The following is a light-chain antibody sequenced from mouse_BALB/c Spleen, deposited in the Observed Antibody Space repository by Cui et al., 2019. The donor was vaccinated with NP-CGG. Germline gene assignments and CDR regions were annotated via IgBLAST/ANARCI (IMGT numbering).Light chain of an antibody. CDR2: GTN. CDR1: TGSVTTTNY. Sequence: QAVVTQESALTTSPGETVTPTCRSSTGSVTTTNYANWVREKPDHLFTGLIGGTNNRPPGVPARFSGSLIGDKAALTITGAQTEDEAIYFCALWYSNHWVFGGGTKLTVL. J-gene: IGLJ1*01. CDR3: ALWYSNHWV. V-gene: IGLV1*01.